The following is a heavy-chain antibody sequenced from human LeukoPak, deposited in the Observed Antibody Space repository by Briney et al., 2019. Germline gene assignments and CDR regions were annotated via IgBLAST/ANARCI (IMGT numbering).Heavy chain of an antibody. CDR3: ARQLGYCSSTSCLLYWFDP. V-gene: IGHV4-38-2*01. D-gene: IGHD2-2*01. Sequence: SETLSLTCAVSGYSISSGYYWGWIRQRPGKGLEWIGSTYHSGSTYYNPSLKSRVTISVDTSKNQFSLKLSSVTAADTAVYYCARQLGYCSSTSCLLYWFDPWGQGTLVTVSS. J-gene: IGHJ5*02. CDR2: TYHSGST. CDR1: GYSISSGYY.